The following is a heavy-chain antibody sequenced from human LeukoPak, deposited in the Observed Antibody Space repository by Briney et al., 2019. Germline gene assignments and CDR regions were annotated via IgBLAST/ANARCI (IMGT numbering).Heavy chain of an antibody. CDR2: ISSSSSYI. D-gene: IGHD5-18*01. Sequence: GGSLRLSCAASGFTFSNYGMSWVRQAPGKGLEWVSSISSSSSYIYYADSVKGRFTISRDNAKNSLYLQMNSLRAEDTAVYYCARGDGYSYGIVDYWGQGTPVTVSS. CDR1: GFTFSNYG. J-gene: IGHJ4*02. V-gene: IGHV3-21*01. CDR3: ARGDGYSYGIVDY.